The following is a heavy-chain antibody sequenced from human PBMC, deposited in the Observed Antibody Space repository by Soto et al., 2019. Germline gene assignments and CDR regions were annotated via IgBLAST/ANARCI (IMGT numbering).Heavy chain of an antibody. CDR2: ISYDGSNK. Sequence: QVQLVESGGGVVQPGRSLRLSCAASGFTFSSYGMHWVRQAPGKGLEWVAVISYDGSNKYYADSVKGRFTISRDNSKNPLYLQMNSLRAEDTAVYYCAKDSTYSYGLITDYWGQGTLVTVSS. D-gene: IGHD5-18*01. J-gene: IGHJ4*02. CDR1: GFTFSSYG. V-gene: IGHV3-30*18. CDR3: AKDSTYSYGLITDY.